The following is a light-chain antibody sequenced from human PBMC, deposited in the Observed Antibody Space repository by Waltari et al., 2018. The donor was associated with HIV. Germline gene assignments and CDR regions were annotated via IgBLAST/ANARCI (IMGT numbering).Light chain of an antibody. CDR3: QQFNNWPYT. CDR1: QSVSSN. CDR2: GAS. J-gene: IGKJ2*01. V-gene: IGKV3-15*01. Sequence: EIVMTQSPATLSVSPGERATLSCRASQSVSSNLAWYQQKPGQAPRLLIYGASTRATGIPARFGGSGSGTEFTLTISSLQSEDFAVYDCQQFNNWPYTFGQGTKLEIK.